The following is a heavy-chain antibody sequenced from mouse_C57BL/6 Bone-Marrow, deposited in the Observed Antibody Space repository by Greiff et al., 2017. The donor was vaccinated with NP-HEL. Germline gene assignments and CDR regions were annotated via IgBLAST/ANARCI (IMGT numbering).Heavy chain of an antibody. V-gene: IGHV1-81*01. CDR1: GYTFTSYG. D-gene: IGHD1-1*01. CDR3: ARPREGYYGSSFAY. Sequence: VQLQQSGAELARPGASVKLSCKASGYTFTSYGISWVKQRTGQGLEWIGEIYPRSGNTYYNEKFKGKATLTADKSSSTAYMELRSLTSEDSAVYFCARPREGYYGSSFAYWGQGTLVTVSA. J-gene: IGHJ3*01. CDR2: IYPRSGNT.